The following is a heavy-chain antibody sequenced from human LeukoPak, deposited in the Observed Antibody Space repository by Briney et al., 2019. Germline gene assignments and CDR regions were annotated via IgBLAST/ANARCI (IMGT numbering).Heavy chain of an antibody. CDR1: GGSISSYY. Sequence: SETLSLTCTVTGGSISSYYWSWIRQPPGKGLEWIGYIYYSGSTNYNPSLKSRVTISVDTSKNQFSLKLSSVTAADTAVYYCAREGDFWRRNYYFDYWGQGTLVTVSS. J-gene: IGHJ4*02. V-gene: IGHV4-59*01. CDR3: AREGDFWRRNYYFDY. D-gene: IGHD3-3*01. CDR2: IYYSGST.